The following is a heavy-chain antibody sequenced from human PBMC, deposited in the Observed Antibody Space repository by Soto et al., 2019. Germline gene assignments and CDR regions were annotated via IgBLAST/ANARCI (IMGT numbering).Heavy chain of an antibody. CDR1: GGSISRYY. D-gene: IGHD2-8*01. CDR2: AYYSGDT. Sequence: SETLSLTCSVSGGSISRYYWSWIRQPPGKGLEWIGYAYYSGDTGYNPSLQSRVTMAVDTSKNQVSLKLTSVTAADTAVYYCARDRSTYGGGGTGEVKENWFDPWGQGALVTSPQ. CDR3: ARDRSTYGGGGTGEVKENWFDP. V-gene: IGHV4-59*01. J-gene: IGHJ5*02.